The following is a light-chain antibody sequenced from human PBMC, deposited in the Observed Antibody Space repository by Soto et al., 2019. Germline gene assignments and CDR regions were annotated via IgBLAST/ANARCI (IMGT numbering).Light chain of an antibody. J-gene: IGKJ3*01. CDR3: LQHYSTPFT. V-gene: IGKV4-1*01. CDR2: WAS. Sequence: DIVMTQSPDSLAVSLGERATINGKSSQSVLYTSNNKDQLAWYQQQPGQSPKLLIYWASTRESGVPNRFSGSGSGTDFTLTISSLQADEVAVYYGLQHYSTPFTFGRGTKVDIK. CDR1: QSVLYTSNNKDQ.